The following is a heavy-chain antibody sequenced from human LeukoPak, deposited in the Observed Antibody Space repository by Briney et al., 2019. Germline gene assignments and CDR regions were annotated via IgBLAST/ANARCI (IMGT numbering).Heavy chain of an antibody. V-gene: IGHV3-30-3*01. CDR3: ARDLGPPTTTGFAPIDAFDI. Sequence: GGSLRLSCAASGITFSSYAMHWVRQAPGKGLEWVAVISYDGSNKYYADSVKGRFTISRDNSKNTLYLQMNSLRAEDTAVYYCARDLGPPTTTGFAPIDAFDIWGQGTMVTVSS. J-gene: IGHJ3*02. CDR1: GITFSSYA. D-gene: IGHD1-26*01. CDR2: ISYDGSNK.